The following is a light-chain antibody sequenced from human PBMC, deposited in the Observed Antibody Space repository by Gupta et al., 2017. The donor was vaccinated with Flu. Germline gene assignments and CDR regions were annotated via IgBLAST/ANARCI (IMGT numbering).Light chain of an antibody. Sequence: QSAPTQPVSVSRSPGQSITISCTGTSSDVGGYNYVSWYQQHPGKAPKLMIYEVSNRPSGVSNRFSGSKSGNTASLTISGLQAEDEADYYCSSYTSSSTLVFGGGTKLTVL. J-gene: IGLJ2*01. CDR1: SSDVGGYNY. CDR2: EVS. V-gene: IGLV2-14*01. CDR3: SSYTSSSTLV.